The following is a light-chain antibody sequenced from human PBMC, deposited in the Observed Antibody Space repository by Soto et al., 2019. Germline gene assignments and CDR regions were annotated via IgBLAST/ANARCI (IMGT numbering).Light chain of an antibody. V-gene: IGKV3-20*01. J-gene: IGKJ4*01. CDR1: QSVSSSY. Sequence: EIVLTQSPGTLSLSPGERATLSCRASQSVSSSYLAWYQQKPGQAPRLLIYGASSRATVIPDRFSGSGSGTEFTLTISRLEPADFSVYYCQQYGSSPSTFGGGTKVEIK. CDR2: GAS. CDR3: QQYGSSPST.